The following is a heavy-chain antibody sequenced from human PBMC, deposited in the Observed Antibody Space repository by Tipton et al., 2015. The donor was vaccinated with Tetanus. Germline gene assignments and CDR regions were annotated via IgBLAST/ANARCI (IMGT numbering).Heavy chain of an antibody. J-gene: IGHJ2*01. CDR1: GGSFSAYY. D-gene: IGHD5-18*01. CDR2: INHSGST. Sequence: TLSLTCAVYGGSFSAYYWSWIRQSPGKGLEWIGEINHSGSTTYSPSFKSRVTISVDTPKNQSSLKLTSLTVADTAVYYCARGGSYSYGPPGFDLWGRGTLVTVSS. CDR3: ARGGSYSYGPPGFDL. V-gene: IGHV4-34*01.